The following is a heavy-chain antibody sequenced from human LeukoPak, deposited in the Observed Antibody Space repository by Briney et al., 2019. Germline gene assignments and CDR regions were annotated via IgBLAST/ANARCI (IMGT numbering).Heavy chain of an antibody. Sequence: PGGSLRLSCAASGFTFSSYAMHWVRQAPGKGLEWVAVISYDGSNKYYADSVKGRFTISRGNSKNTLYLQMNSLRAEDTAVYYCARSVQQLAYYFDYWGQGTLVTVSS. CDR2: ISYDGSNK. CDR3: ARSVQQLAYYFDY. D-gene: IGHD6-13*01. CDR1: GFTFSSYA. V-gene: IGHV3-30-3*01. J-gene: IGHJ4*02.